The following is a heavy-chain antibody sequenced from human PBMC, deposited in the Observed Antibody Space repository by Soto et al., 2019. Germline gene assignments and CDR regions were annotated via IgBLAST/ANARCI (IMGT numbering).Heavy chain of an antibody. CDR1: GFTFSSYG. D-gene: IGHD2-8*01. J-gene: IGHJ6*02. V-gene: IGHV3-30*18. CDR3: AKDHSGYCTNGVCYTRGYGMDV. Sequence: PGGSLRLSCAASGFTFSSYGMHWVRQAPGKGLEWVAVISYDGSNKYYADSVKGRFTISRDNSKNTLYLQMNSLRAEDTAVYYCAKDHSGYCTNGVCYTRGYGMDVWGQGTTVTVSS. CDR2: ISYDGSNK.